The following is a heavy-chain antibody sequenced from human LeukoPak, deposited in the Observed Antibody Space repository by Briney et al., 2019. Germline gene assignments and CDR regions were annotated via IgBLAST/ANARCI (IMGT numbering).Heavy chain of an antibody. Sequence: SETLSLTSAVYGRSFSGYYWSWIRQPPGKGLEWIGEINHSGSTNYNPSLKSRVTISVDTSKNQFSLKLSSVTAADTAVYYCARVGPIVATIDDAFDIWGQGTMVTVSS. J-gene: IGHJ3*02. CDR2: INHSGST. CDR1: GRSFSGYY. D-gene: IGHD5-12*01. CDR3: ARVGPIVATIDDAFDI. V-gene: IGHV4-34*01.